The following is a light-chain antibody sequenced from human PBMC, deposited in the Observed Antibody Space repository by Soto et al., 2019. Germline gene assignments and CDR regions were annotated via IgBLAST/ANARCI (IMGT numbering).Light chain of an antibody. CDR1: QSVSSSY. CDR3: QQYGSSSYT. CDR2: GAS. V-gene: IGKV3-20*01. J-gene: IGKJ2*01. Sequence: EIVLTQSPGTLSLSPGERATLSCRASQSVSSSYLAWYQQKPGQAPRLLIYGASSRATGIPDRFSGSGSGTDFTLTISSLEREDFAVYYCQQYGSSSYTFGQGNKLEIK.